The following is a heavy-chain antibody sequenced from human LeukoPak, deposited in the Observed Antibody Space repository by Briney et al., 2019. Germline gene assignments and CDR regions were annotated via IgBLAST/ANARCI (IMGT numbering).Heavy chain of an antibody. Sequence: ASMNISSKASGYTFSDYYMHCVRQAPGHGLEWIRCVNPNSGGKNYAQKFQGSGTKTRDTSISTAYMELSRRRSDDTAVYYCARDPRGDTAMCKTNWFDPWGQETLVTVSS. V-gene: IGHV1-2*02. CDR3: ARDPRGDTAMCKTNWFDP. CDR1: GYTFSDYY. D-gene: IGHD5-18*01. J-gene: IGHJ5*02. CDR2: VNPNSGGK.